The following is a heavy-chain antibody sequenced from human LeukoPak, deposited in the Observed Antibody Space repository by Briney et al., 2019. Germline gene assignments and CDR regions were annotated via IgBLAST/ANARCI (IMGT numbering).Heavy chain of an antibody. Sequence: GGSLRLSCAASGFIFRNYQMHWVRQAPGKGLEWVAYFSRDGSDIHYADSARGRFTISSDNAKNSVVLQMNGLRAEDTAVYYCARGRIIRLESFFDLWGQGTLVTVSS. CDR1: GFIFRNYQ. J-gene: IGHJ4*02. D-gene: IGHD3-16*01. CDR3: ARGRIIRLESFFDL. V-gene: IGHV3-48*03. CDR2: FSRDGSDI.